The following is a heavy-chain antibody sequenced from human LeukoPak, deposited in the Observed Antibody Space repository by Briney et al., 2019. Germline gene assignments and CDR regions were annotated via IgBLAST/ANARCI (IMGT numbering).Heavy chain of an antibody. CDR3: AKMWQQLVRFAGLDI. CDR1: GFTFSNYA. V-gene: IGHV3-23*01. D-gene: IGHD6-13*01. Sequence: GGSLRLSCAASGFTFSNYAMSWVRQAPGKGLEWVSGISGSGGTTHYADSVKGRFTISRDNSKNTLYLQMNSLRAEDTAVYYCAKMWQQLVRFAGLDIWGQGTMVTVSS. J-gene: IGHJ3*02. CDR2: ISGSGGTT.